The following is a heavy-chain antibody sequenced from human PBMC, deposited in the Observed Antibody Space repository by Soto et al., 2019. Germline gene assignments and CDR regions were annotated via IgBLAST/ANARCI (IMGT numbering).Heavy chain of an antibody. V-gene: IGHV4-59*01. CDR2: IYYSGST. CDR1: GGSISSYY. J-gene: IGHJ4*02. CDR3: ASSGPQGWLQSSHVDY. D-gene: IGHD5-12*01. Sequence: QVQLQESGPGLVKPSETLSLTCTVSGGSISSYYWSWIRQPPGKGLEWIGYIYYSGSTNYNPSLKSRVTISVDTPKNQFSMKLSSVTAADTAVYYCASSGPQGWLQSSHVDYWGQGTLVTVSS.